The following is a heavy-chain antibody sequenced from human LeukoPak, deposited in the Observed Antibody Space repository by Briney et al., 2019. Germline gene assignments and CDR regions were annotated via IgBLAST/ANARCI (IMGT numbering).Heavy chain of an antibody. CDR2: IYYSGST. CDR1: GGSFSGYY. CDR3: ARARNWNYRY. V-gene: IGHV4-30-4*08. D-gene: IGHD1-7*01. Sequence: NPSETLSLTCAVYGGSFSGYYWSWIRQPPGKGLEWIGYIYYSGSTYYNPSLKSRVTISVDTSKNQFSLKLSSVTAADTAVYYCARARNWNYRYWGQGTLVTVSS. J-gene: IGHJ4*02.